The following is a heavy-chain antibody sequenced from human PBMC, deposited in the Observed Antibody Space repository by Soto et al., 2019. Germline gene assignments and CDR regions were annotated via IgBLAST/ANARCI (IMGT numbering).Heavy chain of an antibody. CDR2: IYYSGTT. V-gene: IGHV4-61*01. CDR3: ARVRHGCSYRYPDFDY. Sequence: SETLSLTCTVSGGSVSSGSDYWSWIRQPPGKGLDWIGYIYYSGTTKYNPSLRSRVTISIDTSKNQFSLKLSSVTAADTAVYYCARVRHGCSYRYPDFDYWGQGTLVTVSS. J-gene: IGHJ4*02. CDR1: GGSVSSGSDY. D-gene: IGHD5-18*01.